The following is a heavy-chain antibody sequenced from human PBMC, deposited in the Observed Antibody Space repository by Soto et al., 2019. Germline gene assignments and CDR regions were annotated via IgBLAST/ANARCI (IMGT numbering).Heavy chain of an antibody. CDR2: ISAYNGNT. V-gene: IGHV1-18*04. CDR3: ARGDYYDSSGYYYPEYFQH. D-gene: IGHD3-22*01. J-gene: IGHJ1*01. Sequence: ASVKVSCKASGYTFTSYGISWVRQAPGQGLEWMGWISAYNGNTNYAQKLQGRVTMTTDTSTSTAYMELRSLRSDDTAVYYCARGDYYDSSGYYYPEYFQHWGKGTLVTVSS. CDR1: GYTFTSYG.